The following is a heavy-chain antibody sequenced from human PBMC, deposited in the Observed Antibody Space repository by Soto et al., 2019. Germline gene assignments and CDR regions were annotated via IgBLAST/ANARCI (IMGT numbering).Heavy chain of an antibody. Sequence: PSETLSLTCTVSGGSISSSSYYWGWIRQPPGKGLEWIGSIYYSGSTYYNPSLKSRVTISVDTSKNQFSLKLSSVTAADTAVYYCARRPVKRAFDYWGQGTLVTSPQ. J-gene: IGHJ4*02. CDR2: IYYSGST. D-gene: IGHD3-16*02. V-gene: IGHV4-39*01. CDR1: GGSISSSSYY. CDR3: ARRPVKRAFDY.